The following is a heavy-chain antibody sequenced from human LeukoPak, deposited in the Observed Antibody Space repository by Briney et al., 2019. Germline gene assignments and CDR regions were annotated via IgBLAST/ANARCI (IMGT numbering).Heavy chain of an antibody. Sequence: SETLSLTCTVSGYSISSGYYWGWIRQPPGKGLEWIGSIYHSGSTYYNPSLKSRVTISVDTSKNQFSLKLSSVTAADTAVYYCARGSIAAVWGQGTLVTVSS. CDR2: IYHSGST. J-gene: IGHJ4*02. D-gene: IGHD6-13*01. CDR3: ARGSIAAV. CDR1: GYSISSGYY. V-gene: IGHV4-38-2*02.